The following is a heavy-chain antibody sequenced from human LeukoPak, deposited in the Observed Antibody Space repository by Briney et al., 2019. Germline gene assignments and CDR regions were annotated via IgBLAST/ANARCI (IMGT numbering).Heavy chain of an antibody. J-gene: IGHJ5*02. V-gene: IGHV3-21*01. D-gene: IGHD5-18*01. CDR1: GFTFSDYN. CDR2: ISSTSHNI. CDR3: ARSHTPMKNWFDP. Sequence: GGSLRLSCAASGFTFSDYNFNWVRQAPGKGLEWVSSISSTSHNIYYTDTVKGRFTISRDNGKNSLYLQMNRLRVEDTAVYYCARSHTPMKNWFDPWGQGTLVTVSS.